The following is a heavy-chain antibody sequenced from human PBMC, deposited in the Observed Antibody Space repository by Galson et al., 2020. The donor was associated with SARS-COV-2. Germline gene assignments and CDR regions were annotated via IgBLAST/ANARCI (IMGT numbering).Heavy chain of an antibody. CDR1: VYSFTNSRAG. CDR2: IYCTDVK. V-gene: IGHV2-5*01. Sequence: GSPLVKPKETLKMTCSSSVYSFTNSRAGVAWFSRPPGKALDWLPLIYCTDVKRYIATQKHSPTISKDTTKNQVVLTMTNVEPVDTATYYCAHRHYATLIPAATDDAFDVWGQGTVVTVTS. D-gene: IGHD6-25*01. CDR3: AHRHYATLIPAATDDAFDV. J-gene: IGHJ3*01.